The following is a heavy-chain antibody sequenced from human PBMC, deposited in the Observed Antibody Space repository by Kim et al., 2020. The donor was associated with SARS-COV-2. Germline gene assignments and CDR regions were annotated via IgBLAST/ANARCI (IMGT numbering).Heavy chain of an antibody. J-gene: IGHJ4*02. V-gene: IGHV4-39*01. Sequence: NPALKSRVTISVDTSKNQFSLKLSSVTAADTAVYYCARHPTAKVLRFLEWLLYLDYWGQGTLVTVSS. D-gene: IGHD3-3*01. CDR3: ARHPTAKVLRFLEWLLYLDY.